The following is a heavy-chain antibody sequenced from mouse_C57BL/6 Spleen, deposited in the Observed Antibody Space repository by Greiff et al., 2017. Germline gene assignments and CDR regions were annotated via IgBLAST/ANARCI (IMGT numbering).Heavy chain of an antibody. V-gene: IGHV1-55*01. CDR1: GYTFTSYW. J-gene: IGHJ2*01. D-gene: IGHD1-1*01. CDR2: IYPGSGST. CDR3: ARPRDYYGSRDFDY. Sequence: QVQLQQPGAELVKPGASVKMSCKASGYTFTSYWITWVKQRPGQGLEWIGDIYPGSGSTNYNEKFKSKATLTVDTSSSTAYMQLSSLTSEDAAVYYCARPRDYYGSRDFDYWGQGTTLTVSS.